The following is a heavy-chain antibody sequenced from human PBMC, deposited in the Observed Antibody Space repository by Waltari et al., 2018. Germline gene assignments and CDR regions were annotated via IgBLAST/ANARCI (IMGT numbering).Heavy chain of an antibody. CDR3: ATESDF. CDR2: IDPKDGKT. J-gene: IGHJ4*02. V-gene: IGHV1-69-2*01. CDR1: GYVFSDYY. Sequence: EVHLQQPGAEVKKPGATVKISCKGSGYVFSDYYIHWVRQVPGKGLEWMGRIDPKDGKTKFAEKFQVRFTITADTSTDTAYMEVASLRSDDTAVYYCATESDFWGQGTLVTVSS.